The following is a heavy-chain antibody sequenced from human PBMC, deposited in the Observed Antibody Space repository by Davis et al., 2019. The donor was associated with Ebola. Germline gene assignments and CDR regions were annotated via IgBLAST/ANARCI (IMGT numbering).Heavy chain of an antibody. D-gene: IGHD4-17*01. CDR1: GFTFSSYT. Sequence: PGGSLRLSCAASGFTFSSYTLHWVRQAPGKGLEWVAVISYDGDNNYHADSVQGRFTISRDNSKNTLYLQMNSLRAEYTAIYYCARGAYGDYIVKAFDIWGQGTKVTVSS. V-gene: IGHV3-30*04. CDR2: ISYDGDNN. CDR3: ARGAYGDYIVKAFDI. J-gene: IGHJ3*02.